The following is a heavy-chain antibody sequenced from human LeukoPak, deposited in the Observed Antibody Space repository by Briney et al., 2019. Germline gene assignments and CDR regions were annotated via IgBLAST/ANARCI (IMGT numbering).Heavy chain of an antibody. CDR2: IYYSGSS. J-gene: IGHJ4*02. V-gene: IGHV4-39*01. Sequence: PSETLSPTCTVSSGSISSSSYYWGWIRQPPGKGLEWIGSIYYSGSSHYNPSLKGRVTISVDASKNQFSLKLSSVTAADTAVYYCARHNRPLFDYWGQGTLVTVSS. CDR1: SGSISSSSYY. D-gene: IGHD1-14*01. CDR3: ARHNRPLFDY.